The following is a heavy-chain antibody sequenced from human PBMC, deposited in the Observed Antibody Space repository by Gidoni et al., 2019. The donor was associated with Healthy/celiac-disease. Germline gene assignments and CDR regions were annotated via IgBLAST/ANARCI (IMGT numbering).Heavy chain of an antibody. D-gene: IGHD3-16*02. CDR3: ARGGSFRYVATL. CDR2: IYNSGTT. V-gene: IGHV4-59*01. J-gene: IGHJ4*02. CDR1: GGSISSYY. Sequence: QVQLQESGPGLVRPAETLSLTCTVSGGSISSYYWSWIRQPPGKGLEWIGYIYNSGTTNYNPSLKSRVSISVDTSKNQFSLKLNSVTAADTAVYYCARGGSFRYVATLWGQGTLVTVSS.